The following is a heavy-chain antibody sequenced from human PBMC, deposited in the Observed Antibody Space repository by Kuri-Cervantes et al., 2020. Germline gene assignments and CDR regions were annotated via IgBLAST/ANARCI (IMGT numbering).Heavy chain of an antibody. CDR1: GYSISSGYY. J-gene: IGHJ4*02. CDR3: AYCDY. CDR2: TYHSGST. Sequence: SETLSLTCAVSGYSISSGYYWGWIRQPPGKGLEWIGETYHSGSTNYNPSLKSRVTISVDKSKNQFSLKLSSVTAADTAVYYCAYCDYWGQGTLVTVSS. V-gene: IGHV4-38-2*01.